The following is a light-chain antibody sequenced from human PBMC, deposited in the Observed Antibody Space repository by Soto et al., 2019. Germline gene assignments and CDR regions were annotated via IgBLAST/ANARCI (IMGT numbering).Light chain of an antibody. J-gene: IGKJ2*01. CDR3: QESYSTPYT. CDR2: AAS. V-gene: IGKV1-39*01. CDR1: QSISTY. Sequence: DSQMTQSPSSLSASLGDRVTITCRASQSISTYLNWYQQKPGKAPKLLIYAASSLQSGVPSRFSGSGSGTDFTLTISSLQPEDFATYFCQESYSTPYTFGLGTKVDIK.